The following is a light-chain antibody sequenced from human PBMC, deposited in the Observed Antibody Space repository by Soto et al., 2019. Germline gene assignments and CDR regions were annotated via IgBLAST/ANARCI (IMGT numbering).Light chain of an antibody. J-gene: IGKJ4*01. CDR1: QSITSSH. Sequence: EIVLTQSPGTLSLSPGDRATLSCRASQSITSSHLVWYQQKPGQAPSLLLNGASSRPTGIPDRFSGSGSGTDFTLTISRLEPADFAVYYCQQYESSPLTFGGGTKVEIK. CDR2: GAS. V-gene: IGKV3-20*01. CDR3: QQYESSPLT.